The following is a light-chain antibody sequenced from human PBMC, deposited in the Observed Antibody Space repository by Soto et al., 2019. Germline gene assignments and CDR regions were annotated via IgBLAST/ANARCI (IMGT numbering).Light chain of an antibody. J-gene: IGLJ2*01. Sequence: QSVLTQPPSASGSPGQSVTISCTGNRSDVGDYNYVSWYQQHPGKAPKLLIYEVTKRPSGVPDRFSGSKSANTASLTVSGLQAEDEADYYCSSYAGSDNFEVFGGRTQLTVL. CDR2: EVT. V-gene: IGLV2-8*01. CDR1: RSDVGDYNY. CDR3: SSYAGSDNFEV.